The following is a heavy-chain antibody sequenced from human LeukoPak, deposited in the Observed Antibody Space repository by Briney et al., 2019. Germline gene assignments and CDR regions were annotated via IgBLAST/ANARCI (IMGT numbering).Heavy chain of an antibody. CDR3: AKDATTVVTFFDY. CDR1: GFTFSSYA. V-gene: IGHV3-23*01. D-gene: IGHD4-23*01. J-gene: IGHJ4*02. Sequence: GGSLRLSCAASGFTFSSYAVNWVRQAPGKGLEWVSGISASGGSTYYADSVKGRFTISRDNSKNTLYLQMNSLRAEDTAIYYCAKDATTVVTFFDYWGQGTLVTVSS. CDR2: ISASGGST.